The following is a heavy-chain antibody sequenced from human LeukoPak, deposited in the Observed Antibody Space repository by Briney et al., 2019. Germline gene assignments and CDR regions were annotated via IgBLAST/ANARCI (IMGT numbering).Heavy chain of an antibody. Sequence: GGSLRLSCAASGFTFSSYSMNWVRQAPGKGLEWVSYISSSSSTIYYADSVKGRFTISRDSAKNSLYLQMNSLRAEDTAVYYCARSVVAKQYQLLSYYYGMDVWGQGTTVTVSS. J-gene: IGHJ6*02. CDR3: ARSVVAKQYQLLSYYYGMDV. D-gene: IGHD2-2*01. V-gene: IGHV3-48*04. CDR2: ISSSSSTI. CDR1: GFTFSSYS.